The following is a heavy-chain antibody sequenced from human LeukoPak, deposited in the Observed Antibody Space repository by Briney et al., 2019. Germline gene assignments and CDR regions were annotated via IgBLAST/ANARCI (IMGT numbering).Heavy chain of an antibody. D-gene: IGHD4-11*01. Sequence: PEGSLRLSCAASGFTLSSYDMNWVRQAPGKGLEWVAFISYNGSNKYYADSVKGRFTISRDNAKNTLYLQMNSLTAEDTAIYYCTRDSKYVMDVWGQGTTVTVSS. CDR2: ISYNGSNK. V-gene: IGHV3-30-3*01. J-gene: IGHJ6*02. CDR3: TRDSKYVMDV. CDR1: GFTLSSYD.